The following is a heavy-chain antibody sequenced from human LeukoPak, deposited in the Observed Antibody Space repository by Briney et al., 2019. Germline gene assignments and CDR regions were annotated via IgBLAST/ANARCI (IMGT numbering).Heavy chain of an antibody. D-gene: IGHD5-18*01. CDR3: ARRRDERGYKDIFDI. Sequence: GESLKISCKGSGYSFNTYWIGWVRQMPGKGLEWMGIIYPGDSDTRYSPSFQGQVTISADKSISTAYLQWSSLKASGTAMYYCARRRDERGYKDIFDIWGQGTMVTVSS. CDR2: IYPGDSDT. CDR1: GYSFNTYW. J-gene: IGHJ3*02. V-gene: IGHV5-51*01.